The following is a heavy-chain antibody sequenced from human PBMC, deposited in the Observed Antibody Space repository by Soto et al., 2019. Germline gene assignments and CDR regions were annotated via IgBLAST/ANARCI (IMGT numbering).Heavy chain of an antibody. CDR2: INPDSGDG. CDR3: ARSEEWELLRGAFDI. CDR1: GYTLTGCY. J-gene: IGHJ3*02. V-gene: IGHV1-2*02. D-gene: IGHD2-15*01. Sequence: ASVKVSCKASGYTLTGCYMHWVRQAPGQGLEWMGWINPDSGDGRDAQKFQGRVTMTRDTSMSTVKMELIRVESDDTAMSYCARSEEWELLRGAFDIWGQGTMVTVSS.